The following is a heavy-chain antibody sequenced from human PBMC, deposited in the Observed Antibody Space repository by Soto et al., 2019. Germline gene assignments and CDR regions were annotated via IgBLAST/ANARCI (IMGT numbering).Heavy chain of an antibody. D-gene: IGHD3-22*01. Sequence: SVKVSCKASGGTFSSYAISWVRQAPGQGLEWMGGIIPIFGTANYAQKFQGRVTITADKSTSTAYMELSSLRSEDTAVYYCARRTYYYDSSGYYDYYGMDVWGQGTTVTAP. CDR2: IIPIFGTA. CDR1: GGTFSSYA. J-gene: IGHJ6*02. V-gene: IGHV1-69*06. CDR3: ARRTYYYDSSGYYDYYGMDV.